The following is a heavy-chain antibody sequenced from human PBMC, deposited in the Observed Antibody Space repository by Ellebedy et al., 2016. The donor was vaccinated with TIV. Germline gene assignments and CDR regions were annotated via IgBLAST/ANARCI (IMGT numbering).Heavy chain of an antibody. D-gene: IGHD6-19*01. CDR3: AGYRGEAVAGNWFDP. CDR1: GFTFSKYW. Sequence: GESLKISCIVSGFTFSKYWMTWVRQAPGKGLEWVSHISGSGVTTYYADSVRGRSSISRDNSKNTLFLQMNSLRADDTAVYYCAGYRGEAVAGNWFDPWGQGTLVTVSS. V-gene: IGHV3-23*01. J-gene: IGHJ5*02. CDR2: ISGSGVTT.